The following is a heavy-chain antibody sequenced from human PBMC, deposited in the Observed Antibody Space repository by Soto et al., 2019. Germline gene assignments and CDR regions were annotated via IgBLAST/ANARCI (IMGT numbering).Heavy chain of an antibody. CDR2: ISGSGGST. D-gene: IGHD6-13*01. CDR1: GFTFSTYA. Sequence: PGGSLRLSCAASGFTFSTYAMSWVRQAPGKGLEWVSSISGSGGSTYYADSVKGRFTISRDNSKNTLYLQMNSLRAEDTAVYYCAKPYSSRRAYYYYMDVWGKGTTVTVSS. CDR3: AKPYSSRRAYYYYMDV. V-gene: IGHV3-23*01. J-gene: IGHJ6*03.